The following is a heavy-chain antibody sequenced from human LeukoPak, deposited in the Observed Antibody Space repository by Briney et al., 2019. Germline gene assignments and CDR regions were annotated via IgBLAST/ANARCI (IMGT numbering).Heavy chain of an antibody. CDR3: ARPRSTMVRGGLSDY. V-gene: IGHV3-7*02. J-gene: IGHJ4*02. Sequence: GGSLRLSCAGSGFTFSNHQMNWVRRAPGKGLEWVAKIKQDGAEKHYVDSVKGRFTISRDNAKNSLYLQMNSLRAEDTAVYYCARPRSTMVRGGLSDYWGQGTLVTVSS. D-gene: IGHD3-10*01. CDR2: IKQDGAEK. CDR1: GFTFSNHQ.